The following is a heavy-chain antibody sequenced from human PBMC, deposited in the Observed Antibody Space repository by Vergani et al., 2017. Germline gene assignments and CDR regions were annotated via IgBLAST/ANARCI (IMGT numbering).Heavy chain of an antibody. CDR3: ARARAAAGTFRARYFDY. Sequence: QVQLQQWGAGLLKPTETLSLTCAVYGGSFSGYYWSWIRQPPGKGLGWIGEINHSGSTNYNPSLKSRVTISVDTSKNQFSLKLSSVTAADTAVYYCARARAAAGTFRARYFDYWGQGTLVTVSS. J-gene: IGHJ4*02. V-gene: IGHV4-34*01. CDR2: INHSGST. D-gene: IGHD6-13*01. CDR1: GGSFSGYY.